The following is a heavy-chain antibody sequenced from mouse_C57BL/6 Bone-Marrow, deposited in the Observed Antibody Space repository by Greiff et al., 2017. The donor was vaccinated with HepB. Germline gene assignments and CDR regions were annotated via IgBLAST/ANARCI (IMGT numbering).Heavy chain of an antibody. V-gene: IGHV1-55*01. D-gene: IGHD2-2*01. J-gene: IGHJ3*01. CDR1: GYTFTSYW. CDR3: ARVWLRRDWFAY. Sequence: QVQLQQPGAELVKPGASVKMSCKASGYTFTSYWITWVKQRPGQGLAWIGDIYPGSGSTNYNEKFKSKATLTVDKSSSQAYMQLSSLTSADSAVYYCARVWLRRDWFAYWGQGTLVTVSA. CDR2: IYPGSGST.